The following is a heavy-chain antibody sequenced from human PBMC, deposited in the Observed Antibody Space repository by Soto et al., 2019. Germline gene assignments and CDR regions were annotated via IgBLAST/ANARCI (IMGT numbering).Heavy chain of an antibody. V-gene: IGHV1-8*01. J-gene: IGHJ5*02. D-gene: IGHD3-3*01. Sequence: ASVKVSCKASGYTFTSYDINWVRQATGQGLEWMGWMDPNSGNTGYAQKFQGRVTMTRNTSISTAYMELSSLRSEDTAVYYCARGPDIYDFWSGYYPNANWFDPWGQGTLVTVSS. CDR2: MDPNSGNT. CDR1: GYTFTSYD. CDR3: ARGPDIYDFWSGYYPNANWFDP.